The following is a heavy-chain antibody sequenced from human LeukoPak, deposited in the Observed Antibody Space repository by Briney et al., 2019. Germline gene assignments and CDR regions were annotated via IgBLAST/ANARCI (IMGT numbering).Heavy chain of an antibody. J-gene: IGHJ4*02. CDR3: ARLSRATPDY. CDR1: GFTFSDYE. V-gene: IGHV3-48*03. CDR2: ISSTGRTM. Sequence: GGSLRLSCADSGFTFSDYEMVWVRQAPGKGLEWVSYISSTGRTMYYADSVKGRFTISRDNAKKSLYLQMNSLRAEDTAVYYCARLSRATPDYWGQGTLVTVSS.